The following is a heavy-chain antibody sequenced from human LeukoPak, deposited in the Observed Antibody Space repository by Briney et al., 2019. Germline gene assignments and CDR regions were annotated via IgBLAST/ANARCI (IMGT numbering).Heavy chain of an antibody. CDR2: IYSGGST. D-gene: IGHD3-9*01. CDR3: ARGPTPLKYYDILTGYYTPPIDFDY. CDR1: GFTVSSNY. Sequence: EPGGSLRLSCAASGFTVSSNYMSWVRQAPGKGLEWVSVIYSGGSTYYADSVKGRFTISRDNAKNSLYLQMNSLRAEDTAVYYCARGPTPLKYYDILTGYYTPPIDFDYWGQGTLVTVSS. V-gene: IGHV3-53*01. J-gene: IGHJ4*02.